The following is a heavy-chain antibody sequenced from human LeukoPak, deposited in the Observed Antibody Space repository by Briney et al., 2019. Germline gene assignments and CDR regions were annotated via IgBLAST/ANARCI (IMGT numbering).Heavy chain of an antibody. CDR1: GYTFTRYG. Sequence: ASVNVSCKASGYTFTRYGISWVRQAPGQGREWMGWISAYNGNTNYAQKLQGRVAMTTDTSTSTAYMELRSLRSDDTAVYYCARLQGPPAYYYYYMDVWGKGTTVTVSS. J-gene: IGHJ6*03. V-gene: IGHV1-18*01. CDR2: ISAYNGNT. CDR3: ARLQGPPAYYYYYMDV.